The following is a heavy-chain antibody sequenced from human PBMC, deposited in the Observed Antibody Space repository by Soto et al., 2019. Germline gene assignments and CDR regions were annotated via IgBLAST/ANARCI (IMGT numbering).Heavy chain of an antibody. V-gene: IGHV1-69*06. J-gene: IGHJ4*02. D-gene: IGHD6-19*01. CDR1: GGTFSSYA. CDR2: IIPIFGTA. CDR3: ARVYSSGAGGDY. Sequence: QVQLVQSGTEVKKPGSSVKVSCKASGGTFSSYAISWVRQAPGQGLEWMGGIIPIFGTANYAQKFQGRVTIIADKSTSTAYMELTSLRSEDTAVYYCARVYSSGAGGDYWGQGTLVTVSS.